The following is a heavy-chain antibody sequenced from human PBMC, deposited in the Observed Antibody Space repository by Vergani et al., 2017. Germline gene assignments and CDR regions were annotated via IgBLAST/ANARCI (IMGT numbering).Heavy chain of an antibody. CDR1: GYTFTGYY. D-gene: IGHD3-9*01. V-gene: IGHV1-2*02. Sequence: QVQLVQSGAEVKKPGASVKVSCKASGYTFTGYYMHWVRQAPGQGLECMGWINPNSGGTNYAQKFQGRVTMTRDTSISTAYMELSRLRSDDTAVYYCARGDDILTGYYRNYYYYGMDVWGQGTTVTVSS. CDR2: INPNSGGT. CDR3: ARGDDILTGYYRNYYYYGMDV. J-gene: IGHJ6*02.